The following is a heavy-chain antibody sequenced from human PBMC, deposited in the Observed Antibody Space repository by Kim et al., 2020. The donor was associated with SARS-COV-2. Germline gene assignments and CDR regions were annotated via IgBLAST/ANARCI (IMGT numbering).Heavy chain of an antibody. V-gene: IGHV3-23*01. D-gene: IGHD2-21*02. CDR2: ISGSGGST. J-gene: IGHJ3*02. CDR1: GFTFSSYA. Sequence: GGSLRLSCAASGFTFSSYAMSWVRQAPGKGLEWVSAISGSGGSTYYADSAKGRFTISRDNSKNTLYLQMNSLRAEDTAVYYCAKDNQYCGGDCYSSPQAFDIWGQGTMVTVSS. CDR3: AKDNQYCGGDCYSSPQAFDI.